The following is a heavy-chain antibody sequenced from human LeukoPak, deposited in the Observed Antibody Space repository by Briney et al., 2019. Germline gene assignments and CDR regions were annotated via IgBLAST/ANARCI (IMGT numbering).Heavy chain of an antibody. J-gene: IGHJ4*02. CDR1: GYTFTSYY. Sequence: ASVKVSCKASGYTFTSYYIHWVRQAPGQGLEWMGIINPSGGSTSYAQKFQGRVTMTRDTSTSTVYMELSGLRSEDTAVYYCARDRGYYDYIWGSYRHNDYWGQGTLVTVSS. CDR3: ARDRGYYDYIWGSYRHNDY. CDR2: INPSGGST. V-gene: IGHV1-46*01. D-gene: IGHD3-16*02.